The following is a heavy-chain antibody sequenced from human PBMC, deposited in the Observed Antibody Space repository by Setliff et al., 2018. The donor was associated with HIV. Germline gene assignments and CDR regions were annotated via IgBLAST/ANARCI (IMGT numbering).Heavy chain of an antibody. CDR1: GGSISSSSYY. CDR2: IYYSGST. Sequence: PSATLSLTCTVSGGSISSSSYYWGWIRQPPGKGLEWIGSIYYSGSTYYNPSLKSRVTISVDTSKNQFSLKLSSVTAADTAVYYCARAPSYYYGSGSINWFDPWGQGTLVTVSS. D-gene: IGHD3-10*01. CDR3: ARAPSYYYGSGSINWFDP. V-gene: IGHV4-39*07. J-gene: IGHJ5*02.